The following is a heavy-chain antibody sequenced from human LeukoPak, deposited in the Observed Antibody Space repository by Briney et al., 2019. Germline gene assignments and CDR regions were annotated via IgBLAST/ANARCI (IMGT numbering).Heavy chain of an antibody. CDR2: IYSSGST. J-gene: IGHJ4*02. CDR3: ARDSGFFAS. Sequence: SETPSLTCTVSSGFVSSYYWSWIRQPAGKGLEWIGRIYSSGSTTYNPSLKSRVTMPVDTSKSQFSLKLNSVTAADTAVYYCARDSGFFASWGQGTLVTVSA. CDR1: SGFVSSYY. V-gene: IGHV4-4*07. D-gene: IGHD3-10*01.